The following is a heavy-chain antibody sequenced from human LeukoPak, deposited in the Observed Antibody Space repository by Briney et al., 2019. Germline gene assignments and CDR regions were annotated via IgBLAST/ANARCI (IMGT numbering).Heavy chain of an antibody. V-gene: IGHV1-69*04. CDR2: FIPILAIA. J-gene: IGHJ5*02. CDR3: ARDLPPATSFSDP. Sequence: SVKVSCKASGYTFTSYEINWVRQATGQGLEWMGRFIPILAIANYAQKFQGRVSITADKSTTTAYMELSSLRSEDTAVYYCARDLPPATSFSDPWGQGTLVTASS. D-gene: IGHD2-2*01. CDR1: GYTFTSYE.